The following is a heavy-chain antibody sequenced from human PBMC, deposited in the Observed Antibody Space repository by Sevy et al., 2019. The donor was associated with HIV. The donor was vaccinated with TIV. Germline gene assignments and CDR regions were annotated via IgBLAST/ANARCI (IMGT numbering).Heavy chain of an antibody. CDR3: ARARSQFYGDYYFDY. D-gene: IGHD4-17*01. CDR1: GGPISSGGYS. J-gene: IGHJ4*02. CDR2: IYHSGST. Sequence: SETLSLTCAVSGGPISSGGYSWSWIRQPPGKGLEWIGYIYHSGSTYYNPSLKSRVTISVDRSKNQFSLKLSSVTAADTAVYYCARARSQFYGDYYFDYWGQGTLVTVSS. V-gene: IGHV4-30-2*01.